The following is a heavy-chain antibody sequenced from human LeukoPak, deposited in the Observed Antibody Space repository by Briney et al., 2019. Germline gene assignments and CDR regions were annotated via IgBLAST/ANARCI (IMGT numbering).Heavy chain of an antibody. Sequence: GRSLRLSCAASGFTFSSYAMHWVRQAPGKGLEWVAVISYDGSNKYYADSVKGRFTISRDNSKNTLYLQMNSLRAEDTAVYYCARDPGLRSPFDYWGQGTLVTVSS. V-gene: IGHV3-30-3*01. CDR2: ISYDGSNK. D-gene: IGHD4-17*01. CDR1: GFTFSSYA. J-gene: IGHJ4*02. CDR3: ARDPGLRSPFDY.